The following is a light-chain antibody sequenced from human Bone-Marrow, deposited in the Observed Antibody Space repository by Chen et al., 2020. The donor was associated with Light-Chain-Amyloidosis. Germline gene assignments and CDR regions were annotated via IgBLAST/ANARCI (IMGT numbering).Light chain of an antibody. Sequence: SYVLTQPSSATVATGQTATNACGGNNIGSTSGHWYQQTPGQAPLLVVYEDGDRPSGIPERLSGSNSGNTATLTISRVEAGDEADYYCQVWDRSSDRPVFGGGTKLTVL. CDR2: EDG. V-gene: IGLV3-21*02. CDR3: QVWDRSSDRPV. J-gene: IGLJ3*02. CDR1: NIGSTS.